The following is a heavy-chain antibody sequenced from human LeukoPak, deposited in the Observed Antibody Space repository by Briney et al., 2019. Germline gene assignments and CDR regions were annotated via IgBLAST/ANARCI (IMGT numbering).Heavy chain of an antibody. CDR3: ARQCGDGYSSRLWYFDL. J-gene: IGHJ2*01. CDR2: IYPGDSDT. D-gene: IGHD2-21*02. Sequence: GESLNISCKGSGYSFTSYWIGWVRQMPGKGLEWMGIIYPGDSDTRYSPSFQGQVTISADKSISTAYLQWSSLKASDTAMYYCARQCGDGYSSRLWYFDLWGRGTLVTVSS. CDR1: GYSFTSYW. V-gene: IGHV5-51*01.